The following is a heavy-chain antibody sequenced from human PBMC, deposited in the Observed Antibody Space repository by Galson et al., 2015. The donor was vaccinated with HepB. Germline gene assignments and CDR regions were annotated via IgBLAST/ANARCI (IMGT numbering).Heavy chain of an antibody. J-gene: IGHJ5*02. CDR2: IIPILGIA. CDR1: GGTFSSYT. Sequence: SVKVSCKASGGTFSSYTISWVRQAPGQGLEWMGRIIPILGIANYAQKFQGRVTITADKSTSTAYMELSSLRSEDTAVYYCARDIVVVTATDLNWFDPWGQGTLVTVSS. D-gene: IGHD2-21*02. V-gene: IGHV1-69*04. CDR3: ARDIVVVTATDLNWFDP.